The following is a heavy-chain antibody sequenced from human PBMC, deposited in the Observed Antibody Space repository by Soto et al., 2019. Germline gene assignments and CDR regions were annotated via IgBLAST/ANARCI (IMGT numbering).Heavy chain of an antibody. D-gene: IGHD4-17*01. V-gene: IGHV4-59*01. CDR1: GGSTSSYY. Sequence: SETLSLTCTVSGGSTSSYYWSWIRQPPGKGLEWIGYIYYSGSTNYNPSLKSRVTISVDTSKNQFSLKLSSVTAADTAVYYCAREGIGYGHYWFDPWGKGTLVTVSS. CDR2: IYYSGST. CDR3: AREGIGYGHYWFDP. J-gene: IGHJ5*02.